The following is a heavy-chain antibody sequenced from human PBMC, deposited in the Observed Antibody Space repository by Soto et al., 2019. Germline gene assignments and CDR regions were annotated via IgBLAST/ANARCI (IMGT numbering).Heavy chain of an antibody. V-gene: IGHV1-69*01. Sequence: QVQLVQSGAEVKKPGSSVKVSCKASGGTFSSYAISWVRQAPGQGIEWMGGIIPIFGTAKYAQKFQGRVTITADESTSTAYMELSSLRSEYTAVYYCARDSAVVVAATPYYYYGMDVWGQGTTVTVSS. D-gene: IGHD2-15*01. J-gene: IGHJ6*02. CDR1: GGTFSSYA. CDR2: IIPIFGTA. CDR3: ARDSAVVVAATPYYYYGMDV.